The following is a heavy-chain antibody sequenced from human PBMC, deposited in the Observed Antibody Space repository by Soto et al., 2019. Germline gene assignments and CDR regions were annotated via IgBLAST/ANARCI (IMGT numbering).Heavy chain of an antibody. CDR2: IGSSGK. J-gene: IGHJ3*02. CDR1: GFTFSSYV. V-gene: IGHV3-23*01. CDR3: AKDHFNCNGILDHFDI. D-gene: IGHD1-20*01. Sequence: GGSLRLSCAASGFTFSSYVMYWVRQAPGKGLEWVSSIGSSGKNYADSVKGRRTVSRDKYTNNLFLEMISLRADDTAAYYCAKDHFNCNGILDHFDILGQGTMGTV.